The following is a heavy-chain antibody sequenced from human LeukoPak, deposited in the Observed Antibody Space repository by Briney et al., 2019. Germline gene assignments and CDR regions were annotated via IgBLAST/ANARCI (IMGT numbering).Heavy chain of an antibody. D-gene: IGHD3-22*01. V-gene: IGHV3-30*03. CDR2: ISYDVGKK. CDR3: GRGLSLSGYLDAFDI. Sequence: GGSLRLSCAASGFTFSSYGMHWVRQAPGKGLEWVAVISYDVGKKYYADSVKGRCTISRDNSKNTLYLQMNSLRVEDTAVYFCGRGLSLSGYLDAFDIWGQGTMVTVSS. CDR1: GFTFSSYG. J-gene: IGHJ3*02.